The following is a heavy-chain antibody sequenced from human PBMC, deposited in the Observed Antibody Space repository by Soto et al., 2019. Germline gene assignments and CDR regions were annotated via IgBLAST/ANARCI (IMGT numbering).Heavy chain of an antibody. CDR3: ARGGYCISTCCYVFDY. J-gene: IGHJ4*02. CDR2: IIPVFGTA. Sequence: QVQLVQSGAAVKKPRSSVKVSCKASGGTFSSYGISWVRQAPGHGLEWMGEIIPVFGTANYAQKFQGRVTITADASTSTSYMELSSLRSEDTAVYYCARGGYCISTCCYVFDYWGQGTLVTVSS. CDR1: GGTFSSYG. V-gene: IGHV1-69*12. D-gene: IGHD2-2*03.